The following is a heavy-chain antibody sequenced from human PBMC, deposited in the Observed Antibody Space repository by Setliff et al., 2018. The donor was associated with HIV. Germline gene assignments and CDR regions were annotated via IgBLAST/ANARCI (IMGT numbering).Heavy chain of an antibody. V-gene: IGHV5-51*01. CDR1: GYSFTSYW. CDR3: ARQQSSSWYPDYFDY. CDR2: IYPGDSDT. D-gene: IGHD6-13*01. J-gene: IGHJ4*02. Sequence: PGESLKISCKGSGYSFTSYWIGWVRQMPGKGLEWMGIIYPGDSDTRYSPSFQGQVTISADKSISTAYLQWSSLKASDTAMYYCARQQSSSWYPDYFDYWSQGTLVTVS.